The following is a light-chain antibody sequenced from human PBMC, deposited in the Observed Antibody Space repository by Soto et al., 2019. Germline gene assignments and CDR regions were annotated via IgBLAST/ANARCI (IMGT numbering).Light chain of an antibody. CDR1: QSVSGSY. Sequence: EIELTQSPGTLSLSPGERATLSCRASQSVSGSYLAWYQQKPGQAPRLLIYGASSRATGIPDRFSGSGSGTDFTLTISRLEPEDFAVYYCQQYDSSLYTFGQGTKLEIK. V-gene: IGKV3-20*01. J-gene: IGKJ2*01. CDR3: QQYDSSLYT. CDR2: GAS.